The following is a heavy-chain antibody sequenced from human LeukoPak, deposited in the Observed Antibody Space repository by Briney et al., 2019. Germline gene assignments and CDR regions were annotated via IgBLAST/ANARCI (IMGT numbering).Heavy chain of an antibody. CDR1: GFTFSSYG. CDR3: AKGSGSFYYGMDV. D-gene: IGHD1-26*01. J-gene: IGHJ6*02. CDR2: ISYDGSNK. V-gene: IGHV3-30*18. Sequence: AGGSLRLSCAASGFTFSSYGMHWVRQAPGKGLEWVAVISYDGSNKYYADSVKGRFTISRDNSKNTLYLQMNSLRAEDTAVYYCAKGSGSFYYGMDVWGQGTTVTVSS.